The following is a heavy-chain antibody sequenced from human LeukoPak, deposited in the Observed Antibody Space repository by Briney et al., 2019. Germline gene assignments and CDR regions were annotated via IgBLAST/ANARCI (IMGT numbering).Heavy chain of an antibody. CDR3: ARDCGTSTSCYVVFDF. V-gene: IGHV1-8*01. Sequence: GASVKVSCKASGYAFISYDINWVRQATGQGLEWMGWMNPNSGNTGYAQKFQGRVTMTRNTSISTAYMELSSLRSDDTAVYYCARDCGTSTSCYVVFDFWGQGTLVTVSS. J-gene: IGHJ4*02. CDR2: MNPNSGNT. D-gene: IGHD2-2*01. CDR1: GYAFISYD.